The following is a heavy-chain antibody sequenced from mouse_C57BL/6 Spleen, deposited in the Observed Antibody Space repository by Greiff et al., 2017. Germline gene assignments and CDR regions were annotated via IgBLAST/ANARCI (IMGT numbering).Heavy chain of an antibody. J-gene: IGHJ2*01. V-gene: IGHV6-3*01. CDR3: TYYCSSYRYFDY. Sequence: DVKLVESVGGFVQPGGSMKLSCVASGFTFRNSWMNWVRQSPETGLEWVAQIRLNSDNSASPYAESVKGRFTISRDDSKSSVYLQMNNLRADDTGIYYCTYYCSSYRYFDYWGQGTTLTVSS. D-gene: IGHD1-1*01. CDR2: IRLNSDNSAS. CDR1: GFTFRNSW.